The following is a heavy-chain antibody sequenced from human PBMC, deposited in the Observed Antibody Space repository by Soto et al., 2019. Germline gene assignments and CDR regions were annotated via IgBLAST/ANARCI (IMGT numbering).Heavy chain of an antibody. V-gene: IGHV3-66*01. J-gene: IGHJ3*02. CDR1: GFTVSSNY. D-gene: IGHD1-20*01. CDR3: ARDKRRYNSAFDI. CDR2: IYSGGST. Sequence: HPGGSLRLSCAASGFTVSSNYMSWVRQAPGKGLEWVSVIYSGGSTYYADSVKGRFTISRDNSKNTLYLQMNSLRAEDTAVYYCARDKRRYNSAFDIWGQGTMVTVSS.